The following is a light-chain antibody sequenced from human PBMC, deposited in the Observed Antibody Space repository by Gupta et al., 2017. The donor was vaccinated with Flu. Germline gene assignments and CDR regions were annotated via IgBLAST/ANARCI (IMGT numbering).Light chain of an antibody. V-gene: IGLV2-14*01. CDR2: EVT. Sequence: SITISCTGTSSDVGAHDHVSWYQQHPGKAPKLMICEVTNRPSGVSNRFSGSKSGNTTSLTISGLQPEDEADYYCISYTNSNTGVFGGGTKLTVL. CDR1: SSDVGAHDH. J-gene: IGLJ3*02. CDR3: ISYTNSNTGV.